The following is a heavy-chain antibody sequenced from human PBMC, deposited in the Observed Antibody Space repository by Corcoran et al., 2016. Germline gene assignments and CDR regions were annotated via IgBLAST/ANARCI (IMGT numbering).Heavy chain of an antibody. J-gene: IGHJ4*02. V-gene: IGHV4-59*01. CDR2: IYYSGST. CDR1: GGSISSYY. D-gene: IGHD1-26*01. Sequence: QVQLQESGPGLVKPSETLSLTCTVSGGSISSYYWSWIRQPPGKGLEWIGYIYYSGSTNYNPSLKSRVTISVDTSKNQFSLKLSSVTAADTAVYYCARGVGAVDYWGQGTLVTVSS. CDR3: ARGVGAVDY.